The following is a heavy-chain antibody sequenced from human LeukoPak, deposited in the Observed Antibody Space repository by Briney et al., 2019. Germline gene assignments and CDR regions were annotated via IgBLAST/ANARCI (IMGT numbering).Heavy chain of an antibody. D-gene: IGHD3-16*01. V-gene: IGHV3-7*01. CDR3: ARELRTFDS. J-gene: IGHJ4*02. CDR1: GFTFSIYW. Sequence: GGSLRLSCAASGFTFSIYWMTWVRQAPGKGLEWVANIKHNGDELNYVDSVEDRFTISRDNAKNSLYLHMTSLRAEDTAVYYCARELRTFDSWGQGTLVTVSS. CDR2: IKHNGDEL.